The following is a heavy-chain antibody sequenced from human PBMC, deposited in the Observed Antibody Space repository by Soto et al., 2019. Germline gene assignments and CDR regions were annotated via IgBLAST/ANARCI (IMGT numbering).Heavy chain of an antibody. V-gene: IGHV1-18*01. CDR1: GYTFTSYG. CDR3: AREVRRELLWFGESPPNYMDV. Sequence: GASVKVSCKASGYTFTSYGISWVRQAPGQGLEWMGWISAYNGNTNYAQKLQGRVTMTTDTSTSTAYMELRSLRSDDTAVYYCAREVRRELLWFGESPPNYMDVWGKGTTVTVSS. CDR2: ISAYNGNT. D-gene: IGHD3-10*01. J-gene: IGHJ6*03.